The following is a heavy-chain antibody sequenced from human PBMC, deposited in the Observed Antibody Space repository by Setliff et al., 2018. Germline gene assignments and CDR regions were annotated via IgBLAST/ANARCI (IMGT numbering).Heavy chain of an antibody. J-gene: IGHJ4*02. Sequence: GGSLRLSCAASGFTLNSYLMHWVRQAPGEGLVWVSRIQTDESDTTYGDSVRGRFTVSRDKSTNTLYLQMNNLRPEDTAVYFCAKDKYYMGGLPTYLESWGQGTLVTVS. CDR1: GFTLNSYL. D-gene: IGHD3-10*01. V-gene: IGHV3-74*03. CDR2: IQTDESDT. CDR3: AKDKYYMGGLPTYLES.